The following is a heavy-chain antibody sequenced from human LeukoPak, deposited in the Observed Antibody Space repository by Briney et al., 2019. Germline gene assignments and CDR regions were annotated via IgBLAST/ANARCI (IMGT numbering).Heavy chain of an antibody. CDR3: AKDIGEQQLVEGNFDY. V-gene: IGHV3-43D*03. CDR1: GFTFDDYA. J-gene: IGHJ4*02. Sequence: GGSLRLSCAASGFTFDDYAMHWVRQAPGKGLEWVSLISWDGGSTYCADSVKGRFTISRDNSKNSLYLQMNSLRAEDTALYYCAKDIGEQQLVEGNFDYWGQGTLVTVSS. D-gene: IGHD6-13*01. CDR2: ISWDGGST.